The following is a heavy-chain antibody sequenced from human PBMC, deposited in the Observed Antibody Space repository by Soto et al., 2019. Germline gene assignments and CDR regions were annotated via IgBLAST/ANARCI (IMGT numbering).Heavy chain of an antibody. J-gene: IGHJ5*02. CDR1: GGSISSSNW. CDR3: ARLRITIFGVVIGWFDP. V-gene: IGHV4-4*02. D-gene: IGHD3-3*01. CDR2: IYHSGST. Sequence: SETLSLTCAVSGGSISSSNWWSWVRQPPGKGLEWIGEIYHSGSTNYNPSLKSRVTISVDKSKNQFSLKLSSVTAADTAVYYCARLRITIFGVVIGWFDPWGQGTLVTVSS.